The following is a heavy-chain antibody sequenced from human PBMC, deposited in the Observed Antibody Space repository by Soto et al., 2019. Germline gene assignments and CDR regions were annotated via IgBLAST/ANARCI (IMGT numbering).Heavy chain of an antibody. CDR1: GFNFNTYS. CDR2: ISYSSSYI. J-gene: IGHJ4*02. Sequence: EVQLVESGGGLVKPGGSLRLSCAASGFNFNTYSMNWVRQAPGKGLEWVSTISYSSSYIFYADSVRGRFTISRDNAKNSLYLQMNSLRAEDTAVYYCARDLGCSDWGQGTLVTFSS. V-gene: IGHV3-21*01. D-gene: IGHD3-16*01. CDR3: ARDLGCSD.